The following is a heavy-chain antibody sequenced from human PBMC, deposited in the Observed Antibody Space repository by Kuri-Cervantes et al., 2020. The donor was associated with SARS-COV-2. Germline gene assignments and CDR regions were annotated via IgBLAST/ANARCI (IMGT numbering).Heavy chain of an antibody. J-gene: IGHJ6*02. V-gene: IGHV4-39*07. Sequence: SETLSPTCTVSGCSISSSSYYWGWIRQPPGKGLEWIGSIYYSGSTYYNPSLKSRVTISVDTSKNQFSLKLSSVTAADTAVYYCESGGLVSSGWYYPQPPRGGMDVWGQGTTVTVSS. D-gene: IGHD6-19*01. CDR3: ESGGLVSSGWYYPQPPRGGMDV. CDR1: GCSISSSSYY. CDR2: IYYSGST.